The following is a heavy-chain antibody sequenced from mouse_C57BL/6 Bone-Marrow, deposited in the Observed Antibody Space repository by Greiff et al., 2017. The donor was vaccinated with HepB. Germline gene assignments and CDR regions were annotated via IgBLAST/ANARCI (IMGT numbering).Heavy chain of an antibody. CDR1: GFTFSNYW. CDR3: TGVPMGNPWFAY. J-gene: IGHJ3*01. Sequence: DVKLQESGGGLVQPGGSMKLSCVASGFTFSNYWMNWVRQSPEKGLEWVAQIRLKSDNYATHYAESVKGRFTISRDDSKSSVYLQMNNLRAEDTGIYYCTGVPMGNPWFAYWGQGTLVTVSA. CDR2: IRLKSDNYAT. V-gene: IGHV6-3*01. D-gene: IGHD2-1*01.